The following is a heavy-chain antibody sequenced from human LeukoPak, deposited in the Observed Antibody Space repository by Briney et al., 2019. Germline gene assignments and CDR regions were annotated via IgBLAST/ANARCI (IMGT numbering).Heavy chain of an antibody. V-gene: IGHV4-34*01. CDR2: INHSVST. J-gene: IGHJ5*02. CDR3: ARGQGWNSFDP. Sequence: SETLSLTCAVYGGSFSGYDWSWIRQPPGKGLEWIGEINHSVSTNYNPSLKSRVTISVDTSKNQFSLKLSSVTAADTAVYYCARGQGWNSFDPWGQGTLVTVSS. D-gene: IGHD5-24*01. CDR1: GGSFSGYD.